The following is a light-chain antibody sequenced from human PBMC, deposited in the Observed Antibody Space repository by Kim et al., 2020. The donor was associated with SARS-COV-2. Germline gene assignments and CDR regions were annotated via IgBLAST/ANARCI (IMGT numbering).Light chain of an antibody. V-gene: IGKV4-1*01. J-gene: IGKJ1*01. Sequence: TINCKSSQSVLSSSNNKNYLVWYQQKPGQPPKLLIYWASTRESGVPDRFSGSGSVTDFTLTISSLQAEDVAIYYWQQHYTTPMWPFGQGTKVDIK. CDR1: QSVLSSSNNKNY. CDR3: QQHYTTPMWP. CDR2: WAS.